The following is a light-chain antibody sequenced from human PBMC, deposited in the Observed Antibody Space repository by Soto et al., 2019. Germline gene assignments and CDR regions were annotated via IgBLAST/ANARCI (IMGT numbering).Light chain of an antibody. J-gene: IGKJ2*01. CDR3: QQYNTYPYT. CDR1: QSISRW. V-gene: IGKV1-5*01. CDR2: DAS. Sequence: DIQMTQSPSTLSASVGDRVTITCRASQSISRWVAWYQQKPGKAPKLLIYDASNLESGVPSRFSGSGSGTEFTLTISSLQPDDFATYYCQQYNTYPYTFGQGTKVDIK.